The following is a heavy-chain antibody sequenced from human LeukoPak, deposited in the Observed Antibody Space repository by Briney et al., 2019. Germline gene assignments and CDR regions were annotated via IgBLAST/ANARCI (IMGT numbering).Heavy chain of an antibody. CDR2: ISSSSTI. V-gene: IGHV3-48*02. CDR3: ARAELRYFDWENDY. CDR1: GFTFSSYS. J-gene: IGHJ4*02. Sequence: GGSLRLSCAASGFTFSSYSMNWVRQAPGKGLEWVSYISSSSTIYYADSVKGRFTISRDNAKDSLYLQMNSLRDEDTAVYYCARAELRYFDWENDYWGQGTLVTVSS. D-gene: IGHD3-9*01.